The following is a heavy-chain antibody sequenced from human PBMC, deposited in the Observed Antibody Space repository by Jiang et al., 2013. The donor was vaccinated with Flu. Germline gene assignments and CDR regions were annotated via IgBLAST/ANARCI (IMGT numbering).Heavy chain of an antibody. CDR3: ARHASDYSKYVAPDY. CDR1: GYSFTSYW. CDR2: IDPSDSYT. Sequence: GAEVKKPGESLRISCKGSGYSFTSYWISWVRQMPGKGLDWMGRIDPSDSYTNYSPSFQGHVTISADKSISTAYLQWSSLKASDTAMYYCARHASDYSKYVAPDYWGQGTLVTVSS. D-gene: IGHD4-11*01. J-gene: IGHJ4*02. V-gene: IGHV5-10-1*01.